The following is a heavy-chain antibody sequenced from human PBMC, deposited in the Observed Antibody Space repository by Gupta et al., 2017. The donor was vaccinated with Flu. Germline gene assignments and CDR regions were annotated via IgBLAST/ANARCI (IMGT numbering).Heavy chain of an antibody. CDR1: GGSIRSSSYY. CDR3: ARHQGPSYYYGLDV. D-gene: IGHD3-16*01. Sequence: QLQLQESGPGLVKPSETLSLTCNVSGGSIRSSSYYWGWIRQPPGKGLEWIGSIYYSGSTYYKSSHKSRVTISVDTAKNQFSLKVSSVTAADTAVYHCARHQGPSYYYGLDVWGQGTAVTVAS. J-gene: IGHJ6*02. CDR2: IYYSGST. V-gene: IGHV4-39*01.